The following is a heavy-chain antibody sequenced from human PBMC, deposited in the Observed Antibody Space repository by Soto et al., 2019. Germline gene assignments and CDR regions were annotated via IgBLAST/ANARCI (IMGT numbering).Heavy chain of an antibody. CDR3: AGVGYYASSGYYYAAEYFQH. J-gene: IGHJ1*01. V-gene: IGHV1-46*01. D-gene: IGHD3-22*01. Sequence: ASVKVSCKASGDTFTSYYMHWVRKAPGQGLEGMGIINPSGGSKSYAQKFQGRVTMTRDTSTSTVYMELSSLRSEDTAVYYCAGVGYYASSGYYYAAEYFQHWAQLTLATV. CDR1: GDTFTSYY. CDR2: INPSGGSK.